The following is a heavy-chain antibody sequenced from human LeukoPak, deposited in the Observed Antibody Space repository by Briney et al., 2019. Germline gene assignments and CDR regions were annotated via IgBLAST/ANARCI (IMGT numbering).Heavy chain of an antibody. CDR2: IYSGGST. CDR1: GFTVSGNY. Sequence: GSLRLSCAASGFTVSGNYMSWVRQAPGKGLKWVSVIYSGGSTYYADSVKGRFTISRDNSKNTLYLQMNSLRAEDTAVYYCARCSGGSCSYYFDYWGQGTLVTVSS. CDR3: ARCSGGSCSYYFDY. V-gene: IGHV3-53*01. J-gene: IGHJ4*02. D-gene: IGHD2-15*01.